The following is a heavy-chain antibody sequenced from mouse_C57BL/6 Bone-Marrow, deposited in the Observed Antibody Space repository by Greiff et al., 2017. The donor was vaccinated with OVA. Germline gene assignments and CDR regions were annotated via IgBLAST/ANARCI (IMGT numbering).Heavy chain of an antibody. CDR3: AKYSRDGYYRDY. CDR1: GYTFTSYW. Sequence: VQLQQSGTELVKPGASVKLSCKASGYTFTSYWMHWVKQRPGQGLEWIGYINPSSGYTKYNQKFKDKATLTADKSSSTAYMQLSSLTYEDSAVYYCAKYSRDGYYRDYWGQGTTLTVSS. J-gene: IGHJ2*01. CDR2: INPSSGYT. V-gene: IGHV1-7*01. D-gene: IGHD2-3*01.